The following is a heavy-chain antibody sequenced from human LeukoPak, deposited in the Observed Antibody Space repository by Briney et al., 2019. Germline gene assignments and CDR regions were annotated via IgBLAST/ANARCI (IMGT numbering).Heavy chain of an antibody. J-gene: IGHJ5*02. D-gene: IGHD4-11*01. Sequence: SVKVSCKASGGTFSSYAISWVRQAPGQGLEWMGRIIPIFGIANYAQKFQGRVTITADKSTSTAYMELSSLRSGDTAVYYCARDYSNYGFDPWGQGTLVTVSS. CDR2: IIPIFGIA. V-gene: IGHV1-69*04. CDR3: ARDYSNYGFDP. CDR1: GGTFSSYA.